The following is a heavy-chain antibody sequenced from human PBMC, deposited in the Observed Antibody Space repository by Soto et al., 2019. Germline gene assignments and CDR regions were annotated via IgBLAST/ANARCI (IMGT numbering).Heavy chain of an antibody. CDR3: ARDPAGSGSYWDY. D-gene: IGHD3-10*01. V-gene: IGHV4-31*03. J-gene: IGHJ4*02. Sequence: QVQLQESGPGLVKPSQTLSLTCTVSGGSISSGGYYWSWIRQHPGKGLEWIGYIYYSGSTYYTPSLKSRVTISVDTSKNQFSLKLSSVTAADTAMYYCARDPAGSGSYWDYWGQGTLVTVSP. CDR1: GGSISSGGYY. CDR2: IYYSGST.